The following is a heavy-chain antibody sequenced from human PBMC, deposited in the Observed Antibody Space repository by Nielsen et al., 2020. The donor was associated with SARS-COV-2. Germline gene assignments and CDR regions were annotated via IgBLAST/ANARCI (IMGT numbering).Heavy chain of an antibody. V-gene: IGHV3-74*01. CDR1: GFTFSSYW. CDR2: INSDGSST. CDR3: ARDLPILEWLLLSYGMDV. D-gene: IGHD3-3*01. Sequence: GESLKISCAASGFTFSSYWMHWVRQVPGKGLAWVSRINSDGSSTSYADSVKGRFTISRDNAKNTLYLQMNSLRAEDTAVYYCARDLPILEWLLLSYGMDVWGQGTTITVSS. J-gene: IGHJ6*02.